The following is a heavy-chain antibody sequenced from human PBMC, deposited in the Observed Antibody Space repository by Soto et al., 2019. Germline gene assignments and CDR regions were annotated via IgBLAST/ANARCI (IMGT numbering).Heavy chain of an antibody. D-gene: IGHD5-18*01. CDR3: ARSRGYSYAPFDY. J-gene: IGHJ4*02. Sequence: GGSLRLSCAASGFTFSSYAMHWVRQAPGKGLEWVAVISYDGSNKYYADSVKGRFTISRDNSKNTLYLQMNSLRAEDTAVYYCARSRGYSYAPFDYWGQGTLVTVSS. V-gene: IGHV3-30-3*01. CDR1: GFTFSSYA. CDR2: ISYDGSNK.